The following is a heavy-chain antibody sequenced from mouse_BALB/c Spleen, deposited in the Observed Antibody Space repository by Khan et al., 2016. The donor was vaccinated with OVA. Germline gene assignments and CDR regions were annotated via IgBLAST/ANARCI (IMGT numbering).Heavy chain of an antibody. V-gene: IGHV5-4*02. CDR3: ARGYYGDHFAY. D-gene: IGHD2-13*01. J-gene: IGHJ3*01. CDR1: GFTFSDYY. Sequence: EVELVESGGGLVKPGGSLKLSCAASGFTFSDYYMYWVRQTPEKRLEWLATISDGGSYTYYPDSVKGRITISRDAAKNNLYLQMSSLKSEETAMYYCARGYYGDHFAYWGQGTLVTISA. CDR2: ISDGGSYT.